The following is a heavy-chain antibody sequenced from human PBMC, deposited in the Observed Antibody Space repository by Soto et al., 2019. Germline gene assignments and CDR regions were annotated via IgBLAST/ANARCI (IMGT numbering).Heavy chain of an antibody. CDR1: GDAFSRYW. D-gene: IGHD2-8*02. CDR2: IYPGDSDT. J-gene: IGHJ5*02. CDR3: ARGYCTATICDPWFDP. V-gene: IGHV5-51*01. Sequence: GESLKISSQVSGDAFSRYWIAWVRQMPGKGLEWMGIIYPGDSDTRYSPSFQGQVTISVDKSITTAYLQWSSLKASDTAMYYCARGYCTATICDPWFDPWGQGTMVTVSS.